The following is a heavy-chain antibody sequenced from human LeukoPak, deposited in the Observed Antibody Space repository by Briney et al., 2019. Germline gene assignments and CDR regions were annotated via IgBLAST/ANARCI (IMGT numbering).Heavy chain of an antibody. J-gene: IGHJ4*02. CDR1: GFTFSSYD. V-gene: IGHV3-23*01. CDR3: AKGSGYDPLDY. CDR2: ISGSGGSI. D-gene: IGHD5-12*01. Sequence: TGGSLRLSCVASGFTFSSYDMNWVRQAPGKGLEWVSRISGSGGSIYYADSVKGRFTISRDKSKNTLHLQMNSLRAEDTALYYCAKGSGYDPLDYWGQGTLVTVSS.